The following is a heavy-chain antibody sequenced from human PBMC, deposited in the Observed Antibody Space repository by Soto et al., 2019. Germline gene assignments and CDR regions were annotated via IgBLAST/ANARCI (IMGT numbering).Heavy chain of an antibody. CDR1: GFTFSSYA. CDR3: AKSTEGYCSGGSCLNFDY. J-gene: IGHJ4*02. CDR2: ISGSGGST. D-gene: IGHD2-15*01. V-gene: IGHV3-23*01. Sequence: EVQLLESGGGLVQPGGSLRLSCAASGFTFSSYAMSWVRQAPGKGLEWVSAISGSGGSTYYADSVKGRFTISRDNSKNTLYLQMNSLRAEDTAVYYCAKSTEGYCSGGSCLNFDYWCQGTLVTVSS.